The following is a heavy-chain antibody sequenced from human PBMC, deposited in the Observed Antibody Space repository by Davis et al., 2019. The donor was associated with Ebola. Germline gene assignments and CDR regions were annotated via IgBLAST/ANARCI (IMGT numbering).Heavy chain of an antibody. CDR3: ARGPPRAEPWYYGMDV. CDR1: AYTFTSHA. Sequence: ASVKVSCNASAYTFTSHAMNWVRQSPAQGFEWMGWINTNTGNPTYAQGFTGRFVFSLDTSVSTAYLQICSLKAEDTAVYYCARGPPRAEPWYYGMDVWGQGTTVTVSS. D-gene: IGHD1-14*01. CDR2: INTNTGNP. J-gene: IGHJ6*02. V-gene: IGHV7-4-1*01.